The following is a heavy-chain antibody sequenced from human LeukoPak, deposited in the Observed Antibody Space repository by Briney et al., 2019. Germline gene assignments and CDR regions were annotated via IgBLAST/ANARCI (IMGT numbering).Heavy chain of an antibody. V-gene: IGHV1-46*01. D-gene: IGHD3-22*01. CDR3: ARDSPYYYDSSGYYGAIRY. J-gene: IGHJ4*02. CDR1: GYTFTSYY. CDR2: INPSGGST. Sequence: ASVKVSCKASGYTFTSYYMHWVRQAPGQGLEWMGIINPSGGSTSYAQKFQGRVTMTRDTSTSTVYMELSSLRSEDTAVYYCARDSPYYYDSSGYYGAIRYWGQGTLVTVSS.